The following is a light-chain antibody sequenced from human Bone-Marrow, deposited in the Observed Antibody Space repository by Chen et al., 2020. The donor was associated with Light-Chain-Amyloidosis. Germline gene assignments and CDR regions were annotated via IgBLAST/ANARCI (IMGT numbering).Light chain of an antibody. CDR2: GAS. CDR3: QQYGSSRT. Sequence: EIVLTQSPGTLSLSPGERATLSCRASQSVSSSYLDWYQQKHGQAPRLLIYGASIRATGIPDRFSGSGSCTDFTRTISRLEPEDFALYYCQQYGSSRTFGHGTKVEIK. CDR1: QSVSSSY. J-gene: IGKJ1*01. V-gene: IGKV3-20*01.